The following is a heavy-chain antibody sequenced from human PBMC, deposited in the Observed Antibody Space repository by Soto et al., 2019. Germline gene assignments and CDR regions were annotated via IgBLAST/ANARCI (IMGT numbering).Heavy chain of an antibody. CDR1: GGSFSGYY. Sequence: SETLSLTCAVYGGSFSGYYWSWIRQPPGKGLEWIGEINHSGSTKYKPSLKSRVTISEDTSKNQFSLKLSSVTAADTAVYYCARAVDGYDSYWGQGTLVTVSS. V-gene: IGHV4-34*01. J-gene: IGHJ4*02. D-gene: IGHD5-12*01. CDR3: ARAVDGYDSY. CDR2: INHSGST.